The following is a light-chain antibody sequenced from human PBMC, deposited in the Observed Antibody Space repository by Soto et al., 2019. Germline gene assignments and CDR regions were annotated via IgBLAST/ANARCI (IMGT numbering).Light chain of an antibody. V-gene: IGLV2-14*01. Sequence: LAPPSSLPRPPRQSLTIPCPGTSSDVGGYNYVSWYQQHPGKAPKLMIYEVSNRPSGVSNRFSGSKSGNTASLTISGLQAEDEADYYCSSYTSSSTRPVFGTGTKVTVL. J-gene: IGLJ1*01. CDR1: SSDVGGYNY. CDR3: SSYTSSSTRPV. CDR2: EVS.